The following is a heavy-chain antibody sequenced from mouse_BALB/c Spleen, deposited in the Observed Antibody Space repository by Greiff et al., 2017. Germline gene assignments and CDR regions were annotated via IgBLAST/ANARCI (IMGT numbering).Heavy chain of an antibody. Sequence: EVKVVESGGGLVKPGGSLKLSCAASGFAFSSYDMSWVRQTPEKRLEWVAYISSGGGSTYYPDTVKGRFTISRDNAKNTLYLQMSSLKSEDTAMYYCARHHYGNYLFAYWGQGTLVTVSA. J-gene: IGHJ3*01. CDR2: ISSGGGST. CDR1: GFAFSSYD. CDR3: ARHHYGNYLFAY. V-gene: IGHV5-12-1*01. D-gene: IGHD2-1*01.